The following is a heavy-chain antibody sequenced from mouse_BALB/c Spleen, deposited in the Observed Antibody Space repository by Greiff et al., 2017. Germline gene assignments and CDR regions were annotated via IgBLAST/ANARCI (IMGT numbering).Heavy chain of an antibody. CDR2: IYPGNSDT. CDR3: TRSGYYGYDGAMDY. J-gene: IGHJ4*01. V-gene: IGHV1-5*01. D-gene: IGHD2-2*01. CDR1: GYSFTSYW. Sequence: EVQLQQSGTVLARPGASVKMSCKASGYSFTSYWMHWVQQRPGQGLEWIGAIYPGNSDTSYNQKFKGKAKLTAVTSASTAYMELSSLTNEDSAVYYCTRSGYYGYDGAMDYWGQGTSVTVSS.